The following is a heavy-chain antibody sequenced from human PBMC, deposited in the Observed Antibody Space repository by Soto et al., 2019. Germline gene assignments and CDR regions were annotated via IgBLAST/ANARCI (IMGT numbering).Heavy chain of an antibody. CDR2: ISSYSVKA. J-gene: IGHJ6*02. Sequence: ASVKVSCKASGYTFTSYGITWVRQAPGQGLEWMGWISSYSVKASNAQKFEGRLTMTTDTSTTTAYMELRSLRSDDTAVYYCARNTFSHYHGLDVWGQGTSVTVSS. D-gene: IGHD3-16*01. CDR3: ARNTFSHYHGLDV. V-gene: IGHV1-18*01. CDR1: GYTFTSYG.